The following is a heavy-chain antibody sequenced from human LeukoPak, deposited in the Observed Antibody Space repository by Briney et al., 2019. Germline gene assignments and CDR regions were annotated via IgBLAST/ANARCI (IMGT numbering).Heavy chain of an antibody. J-gene: IGHJ4*02. D-gene: IGHD3-22*01. Sequence: PGGSLRLSCAASGFTFSSYSMNWVRQAPGKGLEWVSSISSSSYIYYADSVKGRFTISRDNAKNSLYLQMNSLRAEDTAVYYCARYPHFGYDSSGYYFFDYWGQGTLVTVSS. CDR3: ARYPHFGYDSSGYYFFDY. CDR2: ISSSSYI. V-gene: IGHV3-21*01. CDR1: GFTFSSYS.